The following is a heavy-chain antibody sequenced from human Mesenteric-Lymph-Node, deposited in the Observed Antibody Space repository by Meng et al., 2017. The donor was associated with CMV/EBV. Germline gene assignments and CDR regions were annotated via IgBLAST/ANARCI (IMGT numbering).Heavy chain of an antibody. CDR2: TNPNSGNT. J-gene: IGHJ4*02. CDR1: GYTFTSYD. V-gene: IGHV1-8*03. D-gene: IGHD3-22*01. CDR3: ARDRYYYDSSGYYSQGNLDY. Sequence: ASVKVSCKASGYTFTSYDINWVRQATGQGLEWMGWTNPNSGNTGYAQKFQGRVTITRNTSISTAYMELSSLRSDDTAVYYCARDRYYYDSSGYYSQGNLDYWGQGTLVTVSS.